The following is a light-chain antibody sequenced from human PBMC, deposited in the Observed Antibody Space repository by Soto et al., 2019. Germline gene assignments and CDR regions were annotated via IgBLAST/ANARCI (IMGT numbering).Light chain of an antibody. CDR2: GAS. J-gene: IGKJ5*01. CDR3: QQYGTSPLT. CDR1: QSGTKNY. V-gene: IGKV3-20*01. Sequence: EIVLTQSPGTLSLSPGERATLSCRASQSGTKNYLTWYQQQPGQAPRLLISGASSRATGVPDRFTGSGSGTDFTLTISRLEPEDFAVYYCQQYGTSPLTFGQGPRLEIK.